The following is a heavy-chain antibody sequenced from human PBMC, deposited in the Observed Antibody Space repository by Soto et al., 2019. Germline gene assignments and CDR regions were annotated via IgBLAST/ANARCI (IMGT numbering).Heavy chain of an antibody. CDR1: GYTFTSYG. Sequence: QVQLVQSGAEVKKPGASVKVSCKASGYTFTSYGISWVRQAPGQGLEWMGWTSAYNANTNYAQKLQGRVTMTTDTSTTTAYMERRTLTSDDAAVYYCARSSMVRDLLFDYWGQGTLVTVSS. D-gene: IGHD3-10*01. CDR3: ARSSMVRDLLFDY. J-gene: IGHJ4*02. CDR2: TSAYNANT. V-gene: IGHV1-18*01.